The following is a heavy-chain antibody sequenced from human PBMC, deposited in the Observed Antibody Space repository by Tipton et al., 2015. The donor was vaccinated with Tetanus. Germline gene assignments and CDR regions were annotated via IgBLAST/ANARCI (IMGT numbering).Heavy chain of an antibody. J-gene: IGHJ3*01. Sequence: TLSLTCNVSGGSLSSRYWSWIRQTAGKRLEWIGRIYISGSTAYNPSLKTRVSMSVGTSKNQFSLKLSSVTASDTAVYYCARDLSGFLFDAFDLWGQGIMVTVSS. CDR1: GGSLSSRY. CDR3: ARDLSGFLFDAFDL. D-gene: IGHD3-22*01. V-gene: IGHV4-4*07. CDR2: IYISGST.